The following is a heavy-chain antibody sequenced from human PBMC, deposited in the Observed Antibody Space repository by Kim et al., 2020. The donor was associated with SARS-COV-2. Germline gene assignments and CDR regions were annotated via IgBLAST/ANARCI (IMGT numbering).Heavy chain of an antibody. CDR1: GASLTSNLYY. D-gene: IGHD1-1*01. CDR3: VRYRIQLWCFDS. Sequence: SETLSLTCSVSGASLTSNLYYWGWVRQPPGKALEWIGFIFYTGDTYYNPSLKSRVSVTQDSSKGQFSLKVNSMTAEDAAVYYCVRYRIQLWCFDSWGQG. J-gene: IGHJ4*02. CDR2: IFYTGDT. V-gene: IGHV4-39*01.